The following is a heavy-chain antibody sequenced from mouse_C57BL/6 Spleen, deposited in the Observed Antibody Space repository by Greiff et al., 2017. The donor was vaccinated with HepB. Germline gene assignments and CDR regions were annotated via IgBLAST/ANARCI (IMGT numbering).Heavy chain of an antibody. Sequence: QVQLQQPGAELVKPGASVKLSCKASGYTFTSYWMHWVKQRPGRGLEWIGRIDPNSGGTKYNEKFKSKATLTVDKPSSTAYMQLSSLTSEDSAVYYCARGLPIYYDYDDYAMDYWGQGTSVTVSS. J-gene: IGHJ4*01. CDR3: ARGLPIYYDYDDYAMDY. CDR1: GYTFTSYW. D-gene: IGHD2-4*01. CDR2: IDPNSGGT. V-gene: IGHV1-72*01.